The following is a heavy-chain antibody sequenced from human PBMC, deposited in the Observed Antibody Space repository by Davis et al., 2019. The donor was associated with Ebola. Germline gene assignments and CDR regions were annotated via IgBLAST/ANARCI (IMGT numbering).Heavy chain of an antibody. CDR3: AREGADNQLLSYMDV. Sequence: PGGSLRLSCAASGFTFSSYAMSWVRQAPGKGLEWVSAISGNCAYTYHADSVQGRFTISRDNSKNTLYLQMNSLRAEDTAVYYCAREGADNQLLSYMDVWGKGTTVTVSS. CDR2: ISGNCAYT. D-gene: IGHD2-2*01. CDR1: GFTFSSYA. J-gene: IGHJ6*03. V-gene: IGHV3-23*01.